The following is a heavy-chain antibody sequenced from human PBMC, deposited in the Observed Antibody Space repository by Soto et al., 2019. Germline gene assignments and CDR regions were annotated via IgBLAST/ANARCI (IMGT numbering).Heavy chain of an antibody. Sequence: PGGSLRLSCAASGFTFSSYAMHWVRQAPGKGLEWVAVISYDGSNKYYADSVKGRFTISRDNSKNTLYLQMNSLRAEDTAVYYCARDSGRGIPSNPYYWGQGTLVTVSS. D-gene: IGHD3-10*01. J-gene: IGHJ4*02. CDR3: ARDSGRGIPSNPYY. V-gene: IGHV3-30-3*01. CDR1: GFTFSSYA. CDR2: ISYDGSNK.